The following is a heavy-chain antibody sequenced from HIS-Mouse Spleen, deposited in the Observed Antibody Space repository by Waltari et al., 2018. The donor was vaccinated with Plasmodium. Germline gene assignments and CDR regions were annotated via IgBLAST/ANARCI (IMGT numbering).Heavy chain of an antibody. Sequence: EVQLVESGGGLVQPGGSLRLSCAASGFTFSSYWMSWVRQAPGKGLEWGANIKQDGSEKYYVDSGKGRFTISRDNAKNSRYLQMNSLRAEDTAVYYCASSWYWYFDLWGRGTLVTVSS. J-gene: IGHJ2*01. D-gene: IGHD6-13*01. CDR3: ASSWYWYFDL. CDR2: IKQDGSEK. CDR1: GFTFSSYW. V-gene: IGHV3-7*01.